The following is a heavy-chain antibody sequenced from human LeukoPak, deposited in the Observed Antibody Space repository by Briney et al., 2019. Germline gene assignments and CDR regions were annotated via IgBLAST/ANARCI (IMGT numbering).Heavy chain of an antibody. CDR3: ARHPGVEYYYDSSGFYY. V-gene: IGHV1-18*01. Sequence: ASVKVSCKASGYTFTSYGISWVRQAPGQGLEWMGWISAYNGNTNYAQKLQGRVTMTTETSTSTAYMEVRSMRSDDTAVYYCARHPGVEYYYDSSGFYYWGQGTLVTVSS. J-gene: IGHJ4*02. D-gene: IGHD3-22*01. CDR2: ISAYNGNT. CDR1: GYTFTSYG.